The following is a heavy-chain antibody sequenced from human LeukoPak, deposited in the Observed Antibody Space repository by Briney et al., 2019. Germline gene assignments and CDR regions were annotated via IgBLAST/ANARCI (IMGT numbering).Heavy chain of an antibody. V-gene: IGHV3-30*18. D-gene: IGHD3-16*01. J-gene: IGHJ4*02. CDR3: AKDWTRAIMVTDF. CDR1: GFTFSTYT. Sequence: GGSLRLSCAASGFTFSTYTMHWVRQAPGKGLEWVAVISDDGSNKYYADSVKGRFTISRDNSKSTLYLQMNSLRAEDTAVYYCAKDWTRAIMVTDFWGQGILVTVSS. CDR2: ISDDGSNK.